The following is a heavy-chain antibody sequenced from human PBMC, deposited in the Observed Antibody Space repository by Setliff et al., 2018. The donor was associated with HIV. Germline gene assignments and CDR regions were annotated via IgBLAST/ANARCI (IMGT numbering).Heavy chain of an antibody. Sequence: PSETLSLTCAVYGGPLSGYSWSWIRQAPGKGLEWIGSIYHSGSTYYNPSLKSRLTISVDTSKNQVSLRLSSVTAADTGVYYCARHKDPPGSRWIFYYYCMDLWGGGTTVTVSS. CDR2: IYHSGST. V-gene: IGHV4-34*01. J-gene: IGHJ6*03. D-gene: IGHD6-13*01. CDR1: GGPLSGYS. CDR3: ARHKDPPGSRWIFYYYCMDL.